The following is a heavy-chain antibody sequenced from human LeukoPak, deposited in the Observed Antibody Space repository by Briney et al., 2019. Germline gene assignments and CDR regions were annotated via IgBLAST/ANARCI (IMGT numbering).Heavy chain of an antibody. D-gene: IGHD6-25*01. V-gene: IGHV4-39*01. J-gene: IGHJ3*02. CDR1: GGSISSSGSY. Sequence: SETLSLTCTVSGGSISSSGSYWGWIRQPPGKGLEWIGNIYHSGNTYYNPSLKSRVTMSVDTSKNQFSPKLRSVTAADTSVFYCARQRPNAFDIWGQGTMVTVSS. CDR2: IYHSGNT. CDR3: ARQRPNAFDI.